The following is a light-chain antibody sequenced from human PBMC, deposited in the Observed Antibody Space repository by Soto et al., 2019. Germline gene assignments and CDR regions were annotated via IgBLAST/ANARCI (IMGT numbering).Light chain of an antibody. J-gene: IGKJ4*01. CDR2: WAS. Sequence: DIVMTQSPDSLAVSLGERATINSKSSQNLLWSSNNKNYFAWYQQKPGHPPKLLIYWASTRESGVPDRFSGSGSETDFTLTISSLQAEDVAVYYCQQYYGIPLTFGGGTKVEIK. CDR3: QQYYGIPLT. V-gene: IGKV4-1*01. CDR1: QNLLWSSNNKNY.